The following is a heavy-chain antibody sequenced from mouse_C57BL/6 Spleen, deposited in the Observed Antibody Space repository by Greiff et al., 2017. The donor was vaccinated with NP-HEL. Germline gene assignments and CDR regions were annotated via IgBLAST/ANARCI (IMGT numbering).Heavy chain of an antibody. CDR2: INPSNGGT. CDR3: ARPGLPWYFDV. V-gene: IGHV1-53*01. J-gene: IGHJ1*03. Sequence: QVHVKQPGTELVKPGASVKLSCKASGYTFTSYWMHWVKQRPGQGLEWIGNINPSNGGTNYNEKFKSKATLTVDKSSSTAYMQLSSLTSEDSAVYYCARPGLPWYFDVWGTGTTVTVSS. CDR1: GYTFTSYW.